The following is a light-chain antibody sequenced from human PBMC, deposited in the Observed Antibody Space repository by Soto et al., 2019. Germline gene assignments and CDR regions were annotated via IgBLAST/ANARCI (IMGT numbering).Light chain of an antibody. CDR3: QKSNINPRK. CDR2: GAS. Sequence: DIQMTQSPSILSASVGDRVTITCRASQSINTSLNWYQQQPGKAPKVLLYGASSLQGGVPSRFSGSGSGSDLALTITSLQLDDCATYYCQKSNINPRKLGRGTKVDIK. V-gene: IGKV1-39*01. J-gene: IGKJ1*01. CDR1: QSINTS.